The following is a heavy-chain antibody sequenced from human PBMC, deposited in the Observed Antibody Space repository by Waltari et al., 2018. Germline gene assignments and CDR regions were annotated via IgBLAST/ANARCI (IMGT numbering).Heavy chain of an antibody. CDR3: AAAYYYGSGSYSHFDY. CDR1: GGTFSSYA. D-gene: IGHD3-10*01. CDR2: IIPIFGTA. V-gene: IGHV1-69*12. J-gene: IGHJ4*02. Sequence: QVQLVQSGAEVKKHGSSVKVSCKASGGTFSSYAISWVRQAPGQGLEWMGGIIPIFGTANYAQKFQGRVTITADESTSTAYMELSSLRSEDTAVYYCAAAYYYGSGSYSHFDYWGQGTLVTVSS.